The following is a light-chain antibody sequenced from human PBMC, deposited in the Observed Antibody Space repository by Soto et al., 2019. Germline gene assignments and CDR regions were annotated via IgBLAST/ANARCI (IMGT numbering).Light chain of an antibody. CDR2: GAS. V-gene: IGKV3-20*01. J-gene: IGKJ2*01. Sequence: MVLTQSPGTLSLSPGERATLSCRASQRVSSSYLAWYQQKPGQAPSLLIYGASSSATGIPDRFSGSGSGTDFTLTISRLEPEDFAVYFCQRYGRSPPFTFGQGTKVEI. CDR3: QRYGRSPPFT. CDR1: QRVSSSY.